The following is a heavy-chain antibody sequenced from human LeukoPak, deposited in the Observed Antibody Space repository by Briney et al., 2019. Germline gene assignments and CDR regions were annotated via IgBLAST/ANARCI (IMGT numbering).Heavy chain of an antibody. V-gene: IGHV3-21*01. CDR3: ARVDMTMRALDY. CDR2: ISSSSSYI. J-gene: IGHJ4*02. Sequence: GGSLRLSCTASGFSFSDFHMNWVRQAPGKGLEWVSSISSSSSYIYYADSLMGRFTISRDNAKSSLYLEMNSLRAEDTAIYYCARVDMTMRALDYWGRGTPVTVSS. D-gene: IGHD4/OR15-4a*01. CDR1: GFSFSDFH.